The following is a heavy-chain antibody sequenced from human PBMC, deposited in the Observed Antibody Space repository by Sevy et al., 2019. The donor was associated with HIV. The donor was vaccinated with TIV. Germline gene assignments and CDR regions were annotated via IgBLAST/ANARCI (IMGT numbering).Heavy chain of an antibody. Sequence: ASVKVSCKASGGTFSSYAISWVRQAPGQGLEWMGGIIPIFGTANYALKFQGRVTITADKSTSTAYMELSSLRSEDTAVYYCATYYGSGSYHKGSGAFDIWGHGTMVTVSS. CDR1: GGTFSSYA. CDR3: ATYYGSGSYHKGSGAFDI. D-gene: IGHD3-10*01. V-gene: IGHV1-69*06. CDR2: IIPIFGTA. J-gene: IGHJ3*02.